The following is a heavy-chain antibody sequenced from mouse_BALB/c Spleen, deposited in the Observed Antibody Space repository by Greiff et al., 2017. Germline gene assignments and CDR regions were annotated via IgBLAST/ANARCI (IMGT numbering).Heavy chain of an antibody. V-gene: IGHV1-14*01. D-gene: IGHD3-1*01. Sequence: VQLQQSGPELVKPGASVKMSCKASGYTFTSYVMHWVKQKPGQGLEWIGYINPYNDGTKYNEKFKGKATLTSDKSSSTAYMELSSLTSEDSAVYYCARSGSHYAMDYWGQGTSVTVSS. J-gene: IGHJ4*01. CDR2: INPYNDGT. CDR1: GYTFTSYV. CDR3: ARSGSHYAMDY.